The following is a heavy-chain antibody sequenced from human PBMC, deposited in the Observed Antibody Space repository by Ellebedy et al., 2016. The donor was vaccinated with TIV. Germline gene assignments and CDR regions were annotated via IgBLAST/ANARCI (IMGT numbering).Heavy chain of an antibody. CDR1: GGSIRSYY. CDR3: ARFANSYGLDV. CDR2: VYYSGDT. J-gene: IGHJ6*02. Sequence: MPSETLSLTCTVSGGSIRSYYLSRIRQPPGQGLEWIGYVYYSGDTNYKPSLKSRVSMSVDTSKNQFSLKLSSVTAADTAVYYCARFANSYGLDVWGQGTTVTVSS. V-gene: IGHV4-59*01.